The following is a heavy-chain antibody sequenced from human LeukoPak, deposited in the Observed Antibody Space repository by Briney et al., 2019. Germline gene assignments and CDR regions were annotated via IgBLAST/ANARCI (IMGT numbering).Heavy chain of an antibody. Sequence: GASVKISCKASGYTFSGYYMHWVRQTPGQGLEWMGWINPNSGGTNYAQKFQGRVTMNRDTSISTAYMELSRLRSDDTAVYYCAKSARLMVRGVIGPFDYWGQGTLVSVSS. CDR1: GYTFSGYY. CDR3: AKSARLMVRGVIGPFDY. V-gene: IGHV1-2*02. CDR2: INPNSGGT. D-gene: IGHD3-10*01. J-gene: IGHJ4*02.